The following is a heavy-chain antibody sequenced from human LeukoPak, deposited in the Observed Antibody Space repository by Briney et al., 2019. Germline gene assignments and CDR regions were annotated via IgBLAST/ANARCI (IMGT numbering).Heavy chain of an antibody. CDR1: DYTFTTYG. Sequence: GASVKVSCKASDYTFTTYGIIWVRQAPGQGLEWMGWVSPYTGNTDYAQKLQGRVTMTTDTSTSTAYMELRTLRPDDTAVYYCARRGGSYSHSDFWGQGTLVTVSS. CDR2: VSPYTGNT. J-gene: IGHJ4*02. D-gene: IGHD1-26*01. V-gene: IGHV1-18*01. CDR3: ARRGGSYSHSDF.